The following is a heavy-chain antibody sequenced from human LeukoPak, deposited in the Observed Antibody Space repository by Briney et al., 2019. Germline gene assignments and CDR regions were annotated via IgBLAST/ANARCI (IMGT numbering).Heavy chain of an antibody. J-gene: IGHJ4*02. CDR3: AKGSF. CDR2: ISESGGST. V-gene: IGHV3-23*01. Sequence: GGSLRLSCVVSGFTFSTSAMSWVRQAPGKGLEWVSGISESGGSTYYADSVKGRLTSSRDNSKNTLYLQMNNLRAEDTAAYYCAKGSFWGQGTLVTVSS. CDR1: GFTFSTSA. D-gene: IGHD3-10*01.